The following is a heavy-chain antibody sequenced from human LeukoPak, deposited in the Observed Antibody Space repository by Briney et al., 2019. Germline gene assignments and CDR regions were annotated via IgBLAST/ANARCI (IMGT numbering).Heavy chain of an antibody. CDR2: ISSSGSTI. V-gene: IGHV3-48*03. D-gene: IGHD6-13*01. J-gene: IGHJ6*03. CDR3: AKAGSSWSWDYYMDV. Sequence: GGSLRLSCAASGFTFSSYEINWVRQAPGKGLEWVSYISSSGSTIKYADSVKGRFTISRDNSKNTLYLQMNSLRAEDTAVYYCAKAGSSWSWDYYMDVWGKGTTVTVSS. CDR1: GFTFSSYE.